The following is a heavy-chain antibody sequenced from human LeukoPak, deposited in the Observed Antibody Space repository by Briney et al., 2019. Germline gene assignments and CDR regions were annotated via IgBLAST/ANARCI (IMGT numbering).Heavy chain of an antibody. CDR1: GFTFSSYA. CDR3: ARVSNSFDFDY. D-gene: IGHD2/OR15-2a*01. CDR2: ISYDGSNK. Sequence: GRSLRLSCAASGFTFSSYAMHWVRQAPGKGLEWVAVISYDGSNKYYADSVKGRFTISRDNSKNTLYLQMNSLRAEDTAVYYCARVSNSFDFDYWGQGTLVTASS. J-gene: IGHJ4*02. V-gene: IGHV3-30-3*01.